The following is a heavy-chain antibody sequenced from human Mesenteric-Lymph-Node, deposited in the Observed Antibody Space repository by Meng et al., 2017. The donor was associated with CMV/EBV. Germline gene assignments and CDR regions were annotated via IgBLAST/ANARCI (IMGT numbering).Heavy chain of an antibody. Sequence: SVKVSCKASGGTFSSYAISWVRQAPGQGLEWMGGIIPIFGTANYAQKFQGRVTITTDESTSTAYMELSSLRSEDTAVYYCARVSVVVPAAIRGTYYYYGMDVWGQGTTVTVSS. CDR3: ARVSVVVPAAIRGTYYYYGMDV. J-gene: IGHJ6*02. D-gene: IGHD2-2*02. V-gene: IGHV1-69*05. CDR2: IIPIFGTA. CDR1: GGTFSSYA.